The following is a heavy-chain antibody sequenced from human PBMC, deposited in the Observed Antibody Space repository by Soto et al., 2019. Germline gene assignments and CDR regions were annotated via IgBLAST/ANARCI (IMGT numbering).Heavy chain of an antibody. V-gene: IGHV3-48*03. D-gene: IGHD6-13*01. CDR1: EFTFSSYE. J-gene: IGHJ4*02. CDR2: ISSSGTTI. Sequence: AVGSLRLSCVASEFTFSSYEMNWVRQAPGKGLEWVSYISSSGTTIYYTDSVKGRFTISRDNAKKSLYLQMNSLRAEDTAVYYCVRFGGAAAGPGDYWGQGTLVTVSS. CDR3: VRFGGAAAGPGDY.